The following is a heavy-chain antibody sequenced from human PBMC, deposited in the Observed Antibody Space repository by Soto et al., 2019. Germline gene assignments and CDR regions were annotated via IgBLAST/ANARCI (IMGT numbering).Heavy chain of an antibody. Sequence: GGSLRLSCAASGFTFSSYGMHWVRQAPGKGLEWVAVISYDGSNKYYADSVKGRFTISRDNSKNTLYLQMNSLRAEDTAVYYCAKGDYSPFFPPPFDYWGQGTLVTVSS. D-gene: IGHD4-4*01. CDR1: GFTFSSYG. CDR2: ISYDGSNK. CDR3: AKGDYSPFFPPPFDY. J-gene: IGHJ4*02. V-gene: IGHV3-30*18.